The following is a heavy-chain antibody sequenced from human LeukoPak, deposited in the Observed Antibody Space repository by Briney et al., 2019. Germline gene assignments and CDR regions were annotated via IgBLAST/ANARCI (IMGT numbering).Heavy chain of an antibody. CDR1: GFTFSSYE. J-gene: IGHJ6*03. CDR3: ARDATTAVGWVYMDV. D-gene: IGHD6-13*01. V-gene: IGHV3-48*03. Sequence: GGSLRLSCAASGFTFSSYEMTWVRQAPGKGLEWLSHISSSGSTKYYANSVKGRFTISRDNAKNSVYLQMNSLTAEDTGLYYCARDATTAVGWVYMDVWGKGTTVTISS. CDR2: ISSSGSTK.